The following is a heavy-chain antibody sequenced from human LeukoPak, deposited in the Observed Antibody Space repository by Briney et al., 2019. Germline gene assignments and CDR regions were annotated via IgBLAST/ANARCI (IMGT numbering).Heavy chain of an antibody. CDR2: ITGSGSNT. CDR1: GFTFSKYA. CDR3: ARDLWFGDPR. Sequence: GGSLRLSCAGSGFTFSKYAMIWVRQAPGKGLEWVSAITGSGSNTYYADSVKGRFTISRDNSKNTLYLQMNSLRAEDTAVYYCARDLWFGDPRWGQGTLVTVSS. J-gene: IGHJ4*02. V-gene: IGHV3-23*01. D-gene: IGHD3-10*01.